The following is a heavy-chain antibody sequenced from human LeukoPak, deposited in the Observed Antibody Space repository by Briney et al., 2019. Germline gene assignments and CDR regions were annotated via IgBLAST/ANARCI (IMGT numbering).Heavy chain of an antibody. CDR1: GGSISSGGYS. Sequence: PSETLSLTCAVSGGSISSGGYSWSWIRQPPGKGLEWIGYIYHSGSTYYNPSLKSRVTISVDRSKNQFSPKLSSVTAADTTVYYCARSLRYAFDIWGQGTMVTVSS. D-gene: IGHD3-16*01. CDR3: ARSLRYAFDI. CDR2: IYHSGST. V-gene: IGHV4-30-2*01. J-gene: IGHJ3*02.